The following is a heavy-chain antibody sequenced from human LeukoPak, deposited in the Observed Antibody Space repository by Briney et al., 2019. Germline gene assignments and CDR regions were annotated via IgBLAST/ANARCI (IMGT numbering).Heavy chain of an antibody. CDR3: AKGPPAGGYSMTAGEFDY. CDR1: GFTFSSYG. D-gene: IGHD6-13*01. J-gene: IGHJ4*02. Sequence: GGSLRLSCAASGFTFSSYGMHWVRQAPGKGLEWVAFIRYDGSNKYYADSVKGRFTISRDNSKNTPYLQMNSLRAEDTAVYYCAKGPPAGGYSMTAGEFDYWGQGTLVTVSS. CDR2: IRYDGSNK. V-gene: IGHV3-30*02.